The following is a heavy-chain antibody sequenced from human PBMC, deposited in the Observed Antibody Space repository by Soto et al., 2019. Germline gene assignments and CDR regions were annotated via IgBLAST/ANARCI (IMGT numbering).Heavy chain of an antibody. CDR3: AKDQGDIVVVVAATGYYYYGMDV. CDR1: GFTFSSYA. Sequence: GGSLRLSCAASGFTFSSYAMSWVRQAPGKGLEWVSAISGSGGSTYYADSVKGRFTISRDNSKNTLYLQMNSLRAEDTAVYYCAKDQGDIVVVVAATGYYYYGMDVWGQGTTVTVSS. J-gene: IGHJ6*02. D-gene: IGHD2-15*01. V-gene: IGHV3-23*01. CDR2: ISGSGGST.